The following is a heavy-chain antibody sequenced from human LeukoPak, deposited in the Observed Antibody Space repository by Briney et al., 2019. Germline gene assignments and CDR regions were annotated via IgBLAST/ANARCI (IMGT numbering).Heavy chain of an antibody. CDR1: GYTFTGYY. V-gene: IGHV1-2*04. D-gene: IGHD6-13*01. CDR2: INPNSGGT. Sequence: ASVKVSCKASGYTFTGYYMHWVRQAPGQGLEWMGWINPNSGGTKYAQKFQGWVTMTRDTSISTAYMELSRLKSDDTAVYYCARDISSSRNWFDPWGQGTLVTVSS. CDR3: ARDISSSRNWFDP. J-gene: IGHJ5*02.